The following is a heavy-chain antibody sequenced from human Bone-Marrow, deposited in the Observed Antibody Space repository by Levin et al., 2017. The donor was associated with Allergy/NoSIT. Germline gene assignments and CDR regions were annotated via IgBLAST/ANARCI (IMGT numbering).Heavy chain of an antibody. CDR2: IKSKTDGGTT. D-gene: IGHD3-22*01. J-gene: IGHJ3*02. CDR1: GFTFSNAW. CDR3: TTDYYYDSSGYYYLARI. Sequence: KPGGSLRLSCAASGFTFSNAWMSWVRQAPGKGLEWVGRIKSKTDGGTTDYAAPVKGRFTISRDDSKNTLYLQMNSLKTEDTAVYYCTTDYYYDSSGYYYLARIWGQGTMVTVSS. V-gene: IGHV3-15*01.